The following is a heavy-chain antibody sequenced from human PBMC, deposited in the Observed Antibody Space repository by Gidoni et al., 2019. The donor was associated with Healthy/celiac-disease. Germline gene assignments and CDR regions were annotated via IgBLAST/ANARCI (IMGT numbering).Heavy chain of an antibody. CDR3: AREVVTPRGGFDY. CDR2: INHSGST. D-gene: IGHD3-10*01. J-gene: IGHJ4*02. Sequence: GLEWIGEINHSGSTNYNPSLKSRVTISVDTSKNQFSLKLSSVTAADTAVYYCAREVVTPRGGFDYWGQGTLVTVSS. V-gene: IGHV4-34*01.